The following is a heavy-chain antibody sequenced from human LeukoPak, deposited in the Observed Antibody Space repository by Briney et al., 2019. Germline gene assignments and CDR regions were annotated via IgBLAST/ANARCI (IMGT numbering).Heavy chain of an antibody. V-gene: IGHV3-23*01. CDR1: GFTFSNHG. Sequence: GGTLRLSCAASGFTFSNHGMNWVRQAPGKGLEWVSGISPSGDITYYADSVKGRFTISRDNSLYLEVISLTAEDTAVYYCAKDLGYCSSTSCYGFDYWGQGTLVTVSS. CDR3: AKDLGYCSSTSCYGFDY. D-gene: IGHD2-2*01. CDR2: ISPSGDIT. J-gene: IGHJ4*02.